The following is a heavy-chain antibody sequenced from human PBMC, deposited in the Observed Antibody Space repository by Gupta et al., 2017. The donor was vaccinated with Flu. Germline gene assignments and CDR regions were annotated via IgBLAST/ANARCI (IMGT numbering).Heavy chain of an antibody. J-gene: IGHJ3*02. CDR2: INPSGGST. D-gene: IGHD1-26*01. CDR3: ARGGEGSTDAFDI. V-gene: IGHV1-46*01. Sequence: RQAPGQGLEWMGIINPSGGSTSYAQKFLGRVTMTRDTSTSTVYMELSSLRSEDTAVYYCARGGEGSTDAFDIWGQGTMVTVSS.